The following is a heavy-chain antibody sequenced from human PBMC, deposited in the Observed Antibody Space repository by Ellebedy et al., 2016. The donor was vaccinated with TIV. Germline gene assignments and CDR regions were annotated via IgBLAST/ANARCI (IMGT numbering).Heavy chain of an antibody. V-gene: IGHV3-74*01. D-gene: IGHD1/OR15-1a*01. CDR2: IYSDSTRV. J-gene: IGHJ3*02. CDR3: ARESVDGNNAYDDAFDI. CDR1: GFPLSNYW. Sequence: GESLKISCTASGFPLSNYWMHWVRQAPGKGLVWVSRIYSDSTRVNYAGSVRGRFTISRDNAKNTLYLQMHSLGADDTALYYYARESVDGNNAYDDAFDIWGQGTMVTVSS.